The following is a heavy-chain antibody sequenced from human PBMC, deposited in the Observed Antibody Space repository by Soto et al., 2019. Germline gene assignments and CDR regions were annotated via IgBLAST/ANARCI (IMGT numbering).Heavy chain of an antibody. J-gene: IGHJ4*02. CDR3: AKDLRDFWSGSDY. CDR1: GFTFSSYA. CDR2: ISGSGGST. Sequence: GGSLRLSCAASGFTFSSYAMSWVRQAPGKGLGWVSAISGSGGSTYYADSVKGRFTISRDNSKNTLYLQMNSLRAEDTAVYYCAKDLRDFWSGSDYWGQGTLVTVSS. D-gene: IGHD3-3*01. V-gene: IGHV3-23*01.